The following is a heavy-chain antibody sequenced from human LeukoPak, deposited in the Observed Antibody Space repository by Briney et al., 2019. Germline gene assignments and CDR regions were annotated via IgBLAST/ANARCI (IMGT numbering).Heavy chain of an antibody. CDR1: GGSISSGSYY. CDR3: ASLVGATTNDAFDI. Sequence: SQTLSLTCTVSGGSISSGSYYWSWIRQPAGKGLEWIGRTYTSGSTNYNPSLKSRVTISVDTSKNQFSLKLSSVTAADTAVYYCASLVGATTNDAFDIWGQGTMVTVSS. V-gene: IGHV4-61*02. D-gene: IGHD1-26*01. CDR2: TYTSGST. J-gene: IGHJ3*02.